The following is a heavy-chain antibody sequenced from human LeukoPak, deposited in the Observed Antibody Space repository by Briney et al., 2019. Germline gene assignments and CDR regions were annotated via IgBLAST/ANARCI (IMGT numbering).Heavy chain of an antibody. CDR1: GGTFSSDA. V-gene: IGHV1-69*04. J-gene: IGHJ4*02. CDR3: ARAGSYDSSDYYHEDS. D-gene: IGHD3-22*01. Sequence: ASVKVSCKASGGTFSSDALSWVRQAPGQGLEWMGRIIPTFGIANYAQNFQGRVTITADKSTSTVYMELSSLRSEDTAVYYCARAGSYDSSDYYHEDSWGQGTLVTVSS. CDR2: IIPTFGIA.